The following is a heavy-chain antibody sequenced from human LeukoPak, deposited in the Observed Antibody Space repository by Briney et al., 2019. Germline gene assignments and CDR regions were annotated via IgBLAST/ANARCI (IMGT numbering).Heavy chain of an antibody. CDR1: GYTFTSYG. D-gene: IGHD3-22*01. Sequence: ATVKVSCKASGYTFTSYGISWVRQAPGQRLEWMGWISTYNGKTNYAQKLQGRVTTTTDTSTSTAYMELRSLRSDDTAVYYCARVTTMMGDAFDIWGQGTMVTVSS. CDR2: ISTYNGKT. J-gene: IGHJ3*02. V-gene: IGHV1-18*01. CDR3: ARVTTMMGDAFDI.